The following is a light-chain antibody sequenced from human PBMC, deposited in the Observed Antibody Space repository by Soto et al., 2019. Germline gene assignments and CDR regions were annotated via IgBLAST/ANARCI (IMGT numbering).Light chain of an antibody. CDR2: DAF. J-gene: IGKJ1*01. CDR3: QQRAYSPRT. V-gene: IGKV3-20*01. Sequence: EIVLTQSPDTLSLSPGDRATISCRASQSIANNYLAWYQQKPGQAPRLLIYDAFNRATGLPDRFTGSGSGANVALIIIRLEPEDVSVYYCQQRAYSPRTFGQGTEVEVK. CDR1: QSIANNY.